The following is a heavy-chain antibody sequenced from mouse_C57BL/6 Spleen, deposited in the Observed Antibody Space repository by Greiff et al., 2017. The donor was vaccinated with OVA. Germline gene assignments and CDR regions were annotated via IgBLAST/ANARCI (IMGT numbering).Heavy chain of an antibody. CDR2: IHPNSGST. J-gene: IGHJ3*01. CDR3: ARSGADSSGYGFAY. Sequence: QVHVKQPGAELVKPGASVKLSCKASGYTFTSYWMHWVKQRPGQGLEWIGMIHPNSGSTNYNEKFKSKATLTVDKSSSTAYMQLSSLTSEDSAVYYCARSGADSSGYGFAYWGQGTLVTVSA. CDR1: GYTFTSYW. V-gene: IGHV1-64*01. D-gene: IGHD3-2*02.